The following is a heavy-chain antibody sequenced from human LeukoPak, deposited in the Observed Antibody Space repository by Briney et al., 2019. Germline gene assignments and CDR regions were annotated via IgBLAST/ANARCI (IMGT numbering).Heavy chain of an antibody. J-gene: IGHJ2*01. Sequence: SETLSLTCTVSGGSVSSGSYYWSWIRQPPGKGLEWIGYIYYSGSTNYNPSLKSRVTISVDTSKNQFSLKLSSVTAADTAVYYCAGDHCSSASCHNWYFDLWGRGTLVTVSS. D-gene: IGHD2-2*02. CDR2: IYYSGST. V-gene: IGHV4-61*01. CDR1: GGSVSSGSYY. CDR3: AGDHCSSASCHNWYFDL.